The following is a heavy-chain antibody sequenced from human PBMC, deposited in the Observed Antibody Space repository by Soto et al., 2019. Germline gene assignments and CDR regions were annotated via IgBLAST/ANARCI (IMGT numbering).Heavy chain of an antibody. CDR1: GFTFSNYA. V-gene: IGHV3-23*01. Sequence: GGSLRLSCAASGFTFSNYAMSWVRQAPGKGLEWVSGISNSGGNTYYADSVKGRFTISRDTSKNTLYLQMNSLRAEDTAVYYCTKIHRTGYDILTGLNYYYYGMDVWGQGTTVTVSS. CDR2: ISNSGGNT. J-gene: IGHJ6*02. CDR3: TKIHRTGYDILTGLNYYYYGMDV. D-gene: IGHD3-9*01.